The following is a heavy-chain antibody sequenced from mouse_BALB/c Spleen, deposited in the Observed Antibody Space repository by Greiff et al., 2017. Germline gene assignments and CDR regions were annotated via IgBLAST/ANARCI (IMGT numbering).Heavy chain of an antibody. J-gene: IGHJ3*01. D-gene: IGHD2-1*01. CDR2: ISYSGST. CDR3: ARYYYGNYESAY. CDR1: GDSITSGY. V-gene: IGHV3-8*02. Sequence: ESGPSLVKPSQTLSLTCSVTGDSITSGYWNWIRKFPGNKLEYMGYISYSGSTYYNPSLKSRISITRDTSKNQYYLQLDSVTTEDTATYYCARYYYGNYESAYWGQGTLVTVSA.